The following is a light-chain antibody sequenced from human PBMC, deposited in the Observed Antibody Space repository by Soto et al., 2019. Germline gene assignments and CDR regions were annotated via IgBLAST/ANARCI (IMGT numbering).Light chain of an antibody. V-gene: IGKV3-20*01. CDR1: QSVTSSY. CDR2: GAS. CDR3: HQYGSAPWP. Sequence: EIVLTQSPGTLSLSPGERATLTCRASQSVTSSYLAWYQQKLGQAPRLLIYGASSRATGIPDRLSGSGSGTDFTLTISRLEPEDFAVYYCHQYGSAPWPFGQGTKVEIK. J-gene: IGKJ1*01.